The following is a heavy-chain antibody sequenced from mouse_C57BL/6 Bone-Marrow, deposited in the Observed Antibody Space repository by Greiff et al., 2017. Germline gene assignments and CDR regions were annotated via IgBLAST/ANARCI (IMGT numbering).Heavy chain of an antibody. CDR1: GFTFSSYA. V-gene: IGHV5-4*01. D-gene: IGHD3-3*01. CDR2: ISDGGSYT. Sequence: EVQGVESGGGLVKPGGSLKLSCAASGFTFSSYAMSWVRQTPEKRLEWVATISDGGSYTYYPDNVKGRFTISRDNAKNNLYLQMSHLKSEDTAMYYCARLGRLNYAMDYWGQGTSVTVSS. J-gene: IGHJ4*01. CDR3: ARLGRLNYAMDY.